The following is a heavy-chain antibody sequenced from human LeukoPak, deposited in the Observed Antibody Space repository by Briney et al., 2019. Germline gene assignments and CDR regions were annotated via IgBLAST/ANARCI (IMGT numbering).Heavy chain of an antibody. D-gene: IGHD1-26*01. Sequence: ASVKVSCKAYGGTFSSYAISWVRQAPGQGLEWMGRINPNSGGTNYAQKFQGRVTMTRDTSISTAYMELSRLRSDNTAVYYCARGLSSWELLRSLGYWGQGTLVTVSS. J-gene: IGHJ4*02. CDR1: GGTFSSYA. CDR3: ARGLSSWELLRSLGY. CDR2: INPNSGGT. V-gene: IGHV1-2*06.